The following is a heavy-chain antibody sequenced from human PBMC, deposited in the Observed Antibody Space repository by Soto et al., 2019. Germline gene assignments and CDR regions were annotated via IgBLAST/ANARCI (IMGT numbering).Heavy chain of an antibody. D-gene: IGHD3-3*01. CDR3: ARDRHQLLRFLEWTYGMDV. V-gene: IGHV3-7*01. CDR1: GFTFSSYW. J-gene: IGHJ6*02. Sequence: PVGSLRLSCAASGFTFSSYWMSWVRQAPGKGLEWVANIKQDGSEKYYVDSVKGRFTISRDNAKNSLYLQMNSLRAEDTAVYYCARDRHQLLRFLEWTYGMDVWGQGTTVTVSS. CDR2: IKQDGSEK.